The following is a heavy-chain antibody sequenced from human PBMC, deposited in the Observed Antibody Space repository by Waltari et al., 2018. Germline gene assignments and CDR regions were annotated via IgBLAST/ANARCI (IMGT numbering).Heavy chain of an antibody. CDR1: GGTFSSYA. CDR3: ARDYDFWSGSNWFDP. D-gene: IGHD3-3*01. CDR2: IIPILGIA. Sequence: QVQLVQSGAEVKKPGSSVQVSCKASGGTFSSYAISWVRQAPGQGLEWMGGIIPILGIANYAQKFQGRVTITADKSTSTAYMELSSLRSEDTAVYYCARDYDFWSGSNWFDPWGQGTLVTVSS. V-gene: IGHV1-69*10. J-gene: IGHJ5*02.